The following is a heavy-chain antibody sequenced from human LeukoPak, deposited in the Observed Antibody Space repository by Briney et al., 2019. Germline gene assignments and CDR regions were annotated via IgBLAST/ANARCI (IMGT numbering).Heavy chain of an antibody. Sequence: GGSLRLSCAASGFTVSSNYMSWVRQAPGKGLEWVSVIYSGGSTYYADSVKGRFTISRDNSKNTLYLQMNSLRAEDTAVYYCARGLVVVPATVPSYYYYMDVWGKGTTVTVSS. CDR3: ARGLVVVPATVPSYYYYMDV. CDR2: IYSGGST. D-gene: IGHD2-2*01. V-gene: IGHV3-66*02. J-gene: IGHJ6*03. CDR1: GFTVSSNY.